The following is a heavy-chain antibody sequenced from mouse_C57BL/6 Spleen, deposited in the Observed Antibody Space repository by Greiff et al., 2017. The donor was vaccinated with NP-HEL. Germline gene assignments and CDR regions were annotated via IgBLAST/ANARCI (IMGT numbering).Heavy chain of an antibody. CDR3: TGEAYYSNSPFAY. CDR1: GFTFSNYW. Sequence: EVMLVESGGGLVQPGGSMKLSCVASGFTFSNYWMNWVRQSPEKGLEWVAQIRLKSDNYATHYAESVKGRFTISRDDSKSSVYLQMNNLRAEDTGIYYCTGEAYYSNSPFAYWGQGTLVTVSA. V-gene: IGHV6-3*01. D-gene: IGHD2-5*01. CDR2: IRLKSDNYAT. J-gene: IGHJ3*01.